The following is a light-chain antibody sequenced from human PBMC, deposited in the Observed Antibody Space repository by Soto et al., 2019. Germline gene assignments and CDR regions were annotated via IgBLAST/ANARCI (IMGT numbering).Light chain of an antibody. V-gene: IGLV2-14*01. Sequence: QSVLTQPSSVSGSPGQSITISCTGTSSDVGAYNYASWYQQYPGEAPKVIIYDVSPRPAGVSYRFSGSKSGNKASLTISAPQPQDEADYYGSSYTGATTYVFEMGPKAPVL. CDR3: SSYTGATTYV. CDR2: DVS. CDR1: SSDVGAYNY. J-gene: IGLJ1*01.